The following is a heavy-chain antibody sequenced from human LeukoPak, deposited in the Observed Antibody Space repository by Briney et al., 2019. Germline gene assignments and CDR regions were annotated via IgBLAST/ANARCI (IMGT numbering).Heavy chain of an antibody. CDR3: AKTRHIAAAGNDAFDI. J-gene: IGHJ3*02. D-gene: IGHD6-13*01. CDR1: GFTFSSYW. CDR2: INSDGSST. Sequence: GGSLRLSCAASGFTFSSYWMHWVRQAPGKGLVWVSRINSDGSSTSYADSVKGRFTISRDNAKNTLYLQMNSLRAEDTAVYYCAKTRHIAAAGNDAFDIWGQGTMVTVSS. V-gene: IGHV3-74*01.